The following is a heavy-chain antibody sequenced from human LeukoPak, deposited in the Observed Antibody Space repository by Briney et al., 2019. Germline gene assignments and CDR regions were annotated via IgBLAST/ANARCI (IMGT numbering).Heavy chain of an antibody. CDR2: INPNSGGT. CDR1: GYTFTSYY. V-gene: IGHV1-2*02. Sequence: ASVKVSCKASGYTFTSYYMHWVRQAPGQGLEWMGWINPNSGGTNYAQKFQGRVTMTRDTSISTAYMELSRLGSDDTAVYYCARTDYYDSSGYYNYWGQGTLVTVSS. D-gene: IGHD3-22*01. J-gene: IGHJ4*02. CDR3: ARTDYYDSSGYYNY.